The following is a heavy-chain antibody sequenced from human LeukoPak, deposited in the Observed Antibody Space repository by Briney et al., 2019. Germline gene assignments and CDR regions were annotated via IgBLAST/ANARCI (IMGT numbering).Heavy chain of an antibody. CDR3: ARGLRGYSYGLLDY. CDR1: GGSISSGGYS. CDR2: IYHSGST. V-gene: IGHV4-30-2*01. Sequence: PSQTLSLTCAVSGGSISSGGYSWSWIRQPPGKGLEWIGYIYHSGSTYYNPSLKSRVTISVDTSKNQFSLKLSSVTAADTAVYYCARGLRGYSYGLLDYWGQGTLVTVSS. D-gene: IGHD5-18*01. J-gene: IGHJ4*02.